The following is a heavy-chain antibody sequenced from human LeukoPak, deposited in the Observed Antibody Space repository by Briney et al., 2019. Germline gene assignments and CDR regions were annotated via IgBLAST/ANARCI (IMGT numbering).Heavy chain of an antibody. D-gene: IGHD6-19*01. CDR3: AKVRGSGWYYFDY. J-gene: IGHJ4*02. CDR1: GFPFSSYA. V-gene: IGHV3-23*01. CDR2: ISGSGGST. Sequence: GGCLRLSCAGSGFPFSSYAMSWIRQAPGKGLEWVSRISGSGGSTYYADSVKGRFTISRDNSKKMLYLQMNSLRAEDTAVYYCAKVRGSGWYYFDYWGEATLVTVSS.